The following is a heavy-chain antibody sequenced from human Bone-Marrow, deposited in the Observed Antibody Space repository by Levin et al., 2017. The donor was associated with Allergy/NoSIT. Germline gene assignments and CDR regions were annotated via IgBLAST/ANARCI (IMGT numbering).Heavy chain of an antibody. CDR3: ARGSGDRTPNFDY. Sequence: ASVKVSCAASGFTFSSYSMNWVRQAPGKGLEWVSYISSSSSTIYYADSVKGRFTISRDNAKNSLYLQMNSLRAEDTAVYYCARGSGDRTPNFDYWGQGTLVTVSS. V-gene: IGHV3-48*04. D-gene: IGHD4-17*01. J-gene: IGHJ4*02. CDR1: GFTFSSYS. CDR2: ISSSSSTI.